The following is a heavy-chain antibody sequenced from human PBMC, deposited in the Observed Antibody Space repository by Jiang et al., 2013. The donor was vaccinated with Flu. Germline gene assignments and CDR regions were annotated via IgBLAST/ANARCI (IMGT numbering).Heavy chain of an antibody. V-gene: IGHV2-70*11. J-gene: IGHJ3*02. D-gene: IGHD3-22*01. CDR2: IDWDDDK. CDR1: GFSLSTSGMC. CDR3: ARFTYYYDSSGYRHDAFDI. Sequence: KPTQTLTLTCTFSGFSLSTSGMCVSWIRQPPGKALEWLARIDWDDDKYYSTSLKTRLTISKDTSKNQVVLTMTNMDPVDTATYYCARFTYYYDSSGYRHDAFDIWGQGTMVTVSS.